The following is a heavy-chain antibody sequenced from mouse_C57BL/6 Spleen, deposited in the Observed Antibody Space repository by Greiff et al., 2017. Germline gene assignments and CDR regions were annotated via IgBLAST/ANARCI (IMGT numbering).Heavy chain of an antibody. Sequence: EVKLMESGGGLVKPGGSLKLSCAASGFTFSDYGMHWVRQAPEKGLEWVAYISSGSSTIYYADTVKGRFTISRDNAKNTLFLQMTSLRSEDTAMYYCARGPTVVAPYFDVWGTGTTVTVSS. J-gene: IGHJ1*03. V-gene: IGHV5-17*01. CDR1: GFTFSDYG. CDR2: ISSGSSTI. CDR3: ARGPTVVAPYFDV. D-gene: IGHD1-1*01.